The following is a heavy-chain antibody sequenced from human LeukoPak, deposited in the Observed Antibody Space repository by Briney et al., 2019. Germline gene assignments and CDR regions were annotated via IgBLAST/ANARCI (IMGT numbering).Heavy chain of an antibody. J-gene: IGHJ5*02. D-gene: IGHD3-3*01. CDR3: ARTAYYDFWSGYPWFDP. V-gene: IGHV1-8*03. CDR2: MNPNSGNT. CDR1: GYTFTSYD. Sequence: ASVKVSCKASGYTFTSYDINWVRQAPGQGLKWMGWMNPNSGNTGYAQKFQGRVTITRNTSISTAYMELSSLRSEDTAVYYCARTAYYDFWSGYPWFDPWGQGTLVTVSS.